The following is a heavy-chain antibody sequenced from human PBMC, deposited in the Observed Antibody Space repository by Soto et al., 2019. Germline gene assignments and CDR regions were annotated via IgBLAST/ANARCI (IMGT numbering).Heavy chain of an antibody. D-gene: IGHD3-10*01. V-gene: IGHV1-2*04. J-gene: IGHJ6*02. Sequence: QVQLVQSGAEVKKPGASVKVSCKASGYTFTGYYMHWVRQAPGQGLEWMGWINPNSGGTNYAQKFQGWVTMTRDASISTAYMELSRLRSDDTAVYYCAREPLGSYYGSELYYGMDVWGQGTTVTVSS. CDR2: INPNSGGT. CDR1: GYTFTGYY. CDR3: AREPLGSYYGSELYYGMDV.